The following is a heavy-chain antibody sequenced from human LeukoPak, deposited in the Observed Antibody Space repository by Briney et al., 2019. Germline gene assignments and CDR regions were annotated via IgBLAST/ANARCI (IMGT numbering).Heavy chain of an antibody. CDR3: ARQPLGPYSSGSGAFDI. V-gene: IGHV5-51*01. Sequence: GESLKISCKGSGYSFTSYWTGWVRQMPGKGLEWMGIIYPGDSDTRYSPSFQGQVTISADKSISTAYLQWSSLKASDTAMYYCARQPLGPYSSGSGAFDIWGQGTMVTVSS. J-gene: IGHJ3*02. CDR2: IYPGDSDT. D-gene: IGHD6-19*01. CDR1: GYSFTSYW.